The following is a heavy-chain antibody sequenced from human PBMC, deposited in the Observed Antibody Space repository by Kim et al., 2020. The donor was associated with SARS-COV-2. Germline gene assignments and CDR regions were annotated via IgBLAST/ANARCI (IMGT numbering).Heavy chain of an antibody. CDR2: IGTAGDT. V-gene: IGHV3-13*01. J-gene: IGHJ3*02. D-gene: IGHD3-10*01. CDR1: GFTFSSYD. Sequence: GGSLRLSCAASGFTFSSYDMHWVRQATGKGLEWVSAIGTAGDTYYPGSVKGRFTISRENAKNSLYLQMNSLRAGDTAVYYCARSKPDGSGESGAFDIWGQGTMVTVSS. CDR3: ARSKPDGSGESGAFDI.